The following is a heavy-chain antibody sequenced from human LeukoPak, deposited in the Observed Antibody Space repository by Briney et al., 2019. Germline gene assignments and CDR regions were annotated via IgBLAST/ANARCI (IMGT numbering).Heavy chain of an antibody. CDR3: AQLRYDY. J-gene: IGHJ4*02. CDR1: GFTFSSSA. CDR2: ISGSGGST. V-gene: IGHV3-23*01. D-gene: IGHD5-18*01. Sequence: GGSLRLSCAASGFTFSSSAMSRVRQAPGKGLEWVSAISGSGGSTYYADSVKGRFTISRDNSKNTLYLQMSGLRAEDTSVYYCAQLRYDYWGQGTLGTVSS.